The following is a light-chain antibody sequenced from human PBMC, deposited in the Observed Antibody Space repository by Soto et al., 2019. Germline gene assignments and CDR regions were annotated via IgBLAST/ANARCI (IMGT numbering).Light chain of an antibody. V-gene: IGKV1-39*01. Sequence: DIQMTQSPSSLSASVGDRVTITCRASQSISSYFNWYQQKPGKAPKLLIYAASSLQSGVPSRFSGSGSGTDFTLTISSLQPGDFATYYCQQSYSTPRTFGQGTKVEIK. J-gene: IGKJ1*01. CDR3: QQSYSTPRT. CDR2: AAS. CDR1: QSISSY.